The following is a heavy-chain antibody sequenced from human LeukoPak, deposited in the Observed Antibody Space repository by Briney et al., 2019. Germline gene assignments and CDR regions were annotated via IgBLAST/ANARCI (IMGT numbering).Heavy chain of an antibody. J-gene: IGHJ6*03. CDR2: IYYSGST. V-gene: IGHV4-59*01. CDR3: ARGTYYHDSSGYYYSYYYYYMDV. D-gene: IGHD3-22*01. CDR1: GGSISSYY. Sequence: SETLSLTCTVSGGSISSYYWSWLRQPPGKGLEWLGYIYYSGSTNYNPSLKSRVTISVDTSKNQFSLKLSSVTAADTAVYYCARGTYYHDSSGYYYSYYYYYMDVWGKGTTVTVSS.